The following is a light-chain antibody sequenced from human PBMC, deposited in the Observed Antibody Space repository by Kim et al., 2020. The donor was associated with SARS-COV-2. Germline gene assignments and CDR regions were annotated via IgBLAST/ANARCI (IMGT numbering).Light chain of an antibody. V-gene: IGLV2-11*01. Sequence: QSALTQPRSVSGSPGQSVTISCTGTSSDVGNYNFVSWYQQHPGKSPKLLIFDVSERPSGVPDRFSGSKSGNTASLTISGLQAEDEADYYCCSYADTYTWVFGGGTQLTVL. CDR3: CSYADTYTWV. J-gene: IGLJ3*02. CDR1: SSDVGNYNF. CDR2: DVS.